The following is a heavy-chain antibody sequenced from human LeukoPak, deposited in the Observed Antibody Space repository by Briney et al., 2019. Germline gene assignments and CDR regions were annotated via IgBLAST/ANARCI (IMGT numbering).Heavy chain of an antibody. J-gene: IGHJ6*02. V-gene: IGHV1-69*04. CDR3: ARDGNDFWSGYQSPYYYYYGMDV. CDR2: IIPILGIA. Sequence: SVKVSCKASGGTFSSYAISWVRQAPGQGLEWMGRIIPILGIANYAQKFQGRVAITADKSTSTAYMELSSLRSEDTAVYYCARDGNDFWSGYQSPYYYYYGMDVWGQGTTVTVSS. CDR1: GGTFSSYA. D-gene: IGHD3-3*01.